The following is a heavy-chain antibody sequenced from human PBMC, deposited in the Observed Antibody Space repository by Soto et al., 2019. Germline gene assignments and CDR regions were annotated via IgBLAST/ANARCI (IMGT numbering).Heavy chain of an antibody. CDR3: AKDRRLVTVELIDY. D-gene: IGHD4-4*01. V-gene: IGHV3-23*01. J-gene: IGHJ4*02. CDR2: ISGSGGST. CDR1: GFTFSSYA. Sequence: EVQLLESGGGLVQPGGSLRLSCAASGFTFSSYAMSWVHQAPGKGLEWVSAISGSGGSTYYADSVKGRFTISRDNSKNTLYLQMNSLRAEDTAVYYCAKDRRLVTVELIDYWGQGTLVTVSS.